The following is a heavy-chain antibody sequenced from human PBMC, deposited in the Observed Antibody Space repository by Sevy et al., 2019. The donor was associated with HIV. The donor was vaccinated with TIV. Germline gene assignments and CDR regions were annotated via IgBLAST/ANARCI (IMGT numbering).Heavy chain of an antibody. CDR3: AKDQGDSSGYYPLGAFDI. J-gene: IGHJ3*02. Sequence: GGSLRLSCAASGFTFSSYAMNWVRHAPGKGLEWVSAVSGSGGSTYYADSVKGRFTISRDNSKSKLYLQMNSLRAEDTALYYCAKDQGDSSGYYPLGAFDIWGQGTVVTVSS. V-gene: IGHV3-23*01. CDR1: GFTFSSYA. CDR2: VSGSGGST. D-gene: IGHD3-22*01.